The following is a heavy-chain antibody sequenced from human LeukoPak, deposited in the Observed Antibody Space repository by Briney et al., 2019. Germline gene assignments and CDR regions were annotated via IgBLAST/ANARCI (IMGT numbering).Heavy chain of an antibody. D-gene: IGHD1-26*01. CDR1: GYSFTSYC. V-gene: IGHV5-51*01. CDR2: IYPGDSGP. J-gene: IGHJ3*01. Sequence: GESLQISCKVSGYSFTSYCIGWVRQMPGKGLEWMGIIYPGDSGPTYSPSLQDQVTISVDKSINAAYLQWSSLQASDTAMYYCGMSGDRVPLQDDVFDVWGQGTMVTVST. CDR3: GMSGDRVPLQDDVFDV.